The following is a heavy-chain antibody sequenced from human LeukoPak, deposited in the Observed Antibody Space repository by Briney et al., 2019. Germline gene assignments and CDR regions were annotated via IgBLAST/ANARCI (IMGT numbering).Heavy chain of an antibody. CDR1: GGSIDSVNW. J-gene: IGHJ6*03. V-gene: IGHV4-4*02. D-gene: IGHD1-1*01. Sequence: SSETLSLTCAVSGGSIDSVNWWTWVRQPPGKGLEWIGEIYHSGTANYNPSLKSRITMSVDMSKNQFSLKLRSVTAADTAVYFCARGRVSSSTWYSTYYYYFYMDVWGKGTTVTVSS. CDR2: IYHSGTA. CDR3: ARGRVSSSTWYSTYYYYFYMDV.